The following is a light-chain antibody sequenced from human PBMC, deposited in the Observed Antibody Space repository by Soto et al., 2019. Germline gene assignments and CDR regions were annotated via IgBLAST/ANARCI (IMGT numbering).Light chain of an antibody. CDR3: QQYNNWPLT. J-gene: IGKJ4*01. Sequence: EIVMTQSPATLSVSPGERATLSCRASQSVSSNLAWYQQKPGQAPRLLIYGASTRATGIQARFSGSGSGTEFTLTISILQSEDFAVYYCQQYNNWPLTFGGGTKVDIK. CDR1: QSVSSN. V-gene: IGKV3-15*01. CDR2: GAS.